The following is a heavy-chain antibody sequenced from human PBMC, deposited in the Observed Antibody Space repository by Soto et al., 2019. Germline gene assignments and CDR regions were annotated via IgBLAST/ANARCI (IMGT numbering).Heavy chain of an antibody. CDR3: AKAPYRGSTSRGLVDV. CDR1: GTSISSDVYY. CDR2: ISYSGNT. J-gene: IGHJ3*01. Sequence: PSETLSLTCTVSGTSISSDVYYWSWIRQPPEKGLEWIGYISYSGNTYYNPSLMSRLTISLDTSKNQFSLKLDSVTAADTAVYYCAKAPYRGSTSRGLVDVWGKGTMVTV. V-gene: IGHV4-30-4*01. D-gene: IGHD3-10*01.